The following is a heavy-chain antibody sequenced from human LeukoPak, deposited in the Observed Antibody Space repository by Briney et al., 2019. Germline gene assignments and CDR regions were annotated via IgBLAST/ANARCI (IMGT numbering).Heavy chain of an antibody. Sequence: ASVKVSCXASGYTFTSYDINWVRRATGQGLEWMGWMNPNSGNTGYAQKFQGRVTMTRNTSISTAYMELSSLRSEDTAVYYCARQPSSGWYNNWFDPWGQGTLVTVSS. J-gene: IGHJ5*02. CDR1: GYTFTSYD. D-gene: IGHD6-19*01. CDR2: MNPNSGNT. V-gene: IGHV1-8*01. CDR3: ARQPSSGWYNNWFDP.